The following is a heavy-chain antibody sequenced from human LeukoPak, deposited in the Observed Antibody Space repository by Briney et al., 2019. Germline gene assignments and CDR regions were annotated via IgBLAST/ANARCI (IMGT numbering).Heavy chain of an antibody. V-gene: IGHV3-21*01. D-gene: IGHD1-26*01. Sequence: PGGSLRLSCAASGFTFSSYSMNWVRQAPGKGLEWVSSISSSSSYIYYADSVKGRFTISRDNSKNTLYLQMNSLRAEDTAVFYCAKDRSGSYSQGLDYWGQGTLVTVSS. CDR1: GFTFSSYS. CDR2: ISSSSSYI. CDR3: AKDRSGSYSQGLDY. J-gene: IGHJ4*02.